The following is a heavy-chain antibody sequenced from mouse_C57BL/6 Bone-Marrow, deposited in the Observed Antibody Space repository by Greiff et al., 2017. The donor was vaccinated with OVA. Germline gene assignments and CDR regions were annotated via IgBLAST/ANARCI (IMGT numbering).Heavy chain of an antibody. CDR2: ISSGGSYT. CDR1: GFTFSSYG. Sequence: EVQGVESGGDLVKPGGSLKLSCAASGFTFSSYGMSWVRQTPDKRLEWVATISSGGSYTYYPDSVKGRFTISRDNAKNTLYLQMSSLKSEDTAMYYCARLTTVVATQDAMDYWGQGTSVTVSS. J-gene: IGHJ4*01. CDR3: ARLTTVVATQDAMDY. D-gene: IGHD1-1*01. V-gene: IGHV5-6*01.